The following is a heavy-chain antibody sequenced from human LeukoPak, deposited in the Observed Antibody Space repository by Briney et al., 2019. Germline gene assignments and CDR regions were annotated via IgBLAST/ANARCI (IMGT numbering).Heavy chain of an antibody. CDR2: IRSKADGGTT. D-gene: IGHD2-15*01. V-gene: IGHV3-49*04. Sequence: PGGSLRLSCTASGFTFGDYAMSWVRQAPGKGLEWVGFIRSKADGGTTEYAASVKGRFPHSRDDSKSIAYLQMNSLKTEDTAVYYCYSSGGDGMDVWGQGTTVTVSS. J-gene: IGHJ6*02. CDR3: YSSGGDGMDV. CDR1: GFTFGDYA.